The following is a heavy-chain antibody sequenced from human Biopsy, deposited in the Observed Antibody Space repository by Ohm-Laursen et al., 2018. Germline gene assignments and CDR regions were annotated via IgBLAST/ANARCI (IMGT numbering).Heavy chain of an antibody. CDR2: TDTTSGTK. CDR1: GFSFSSYS. J-gene: IGHJ4*02. V-gene: IGHV3-48*01. CDR3: VRGWWNRSSLFLDH. Sequence: LTLTCAASGFSFSSYSMNWARQAPGKGLEWVSYTDTTSGTKFYADSVKGRFTISRDNAKNSLYLQMTSLRAEDTAVYFCVRGWWNRSSLFLDHWGQGSLVTVSS. D-gene: IGHD1/OR15-1a*01.